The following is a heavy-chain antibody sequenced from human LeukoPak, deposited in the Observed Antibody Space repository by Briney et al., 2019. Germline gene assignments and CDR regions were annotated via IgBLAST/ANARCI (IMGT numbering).Heavy chain of an antibody. CDR1: GGSVSSSRYY. J-gene: IGHJ4*02. D-gene: IGHD1-1*01. Sequence: SETLSLTCTVSGGSVSSSRYYWGWIRQPPGKGLEWIGNIYYSGSTYYNPSLKSRITMSVDTSKNQFSLKLSSVTAADTAVYYCASGYWDDPISTDCWGQGTLVTVS. CDR3: ASGYWDDPISTDC. V-gene: IGHV4-39*01. CDR2: IYYSGST.